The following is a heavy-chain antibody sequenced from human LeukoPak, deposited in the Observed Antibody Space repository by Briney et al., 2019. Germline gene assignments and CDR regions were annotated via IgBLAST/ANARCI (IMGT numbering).Heavy chain of an antibody. V-gene: IGHV4-59*08. J-gene: IGHJ4*02. CDR2: IYYSGST. Sequence: SETLSLTCTVSGGSISSYYWSWIRQPPGKGLEWIGYIYYSGSTNYNPFLKSRVTISVDTSKNQFSLKLSSVTAADTAVYYCARRYYDSSGGGYYFDYWGQGTLVTVSS. CDR3: ARRYYDSSGGGYYFDY. D-gene: IGHD3-22*01. CDR1: GGSISSYY.